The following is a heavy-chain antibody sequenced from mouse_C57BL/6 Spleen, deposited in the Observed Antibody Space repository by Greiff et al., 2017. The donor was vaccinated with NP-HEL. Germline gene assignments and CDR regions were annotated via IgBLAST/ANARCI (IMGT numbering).Heavy chain of an antibody. J-gene: IGHJ1*03. V-gene: IGHV5-4*01. CDR3: ARERGYGSRGWYFDV. CDR1: GFTFSSYA. CDR2: ISDGGSYT. Sequence: EVKLMESGGGLVKPGGSLKLSCAASGFTFSSYAMSWVRQTPEKRLEWVATISDGGSYTYYPDNVKGRFTISRDNAKNNLYLQMSHLKSEDTAMYYCARERGYGSRGWYFDVWGTGTTVTVSS. D-gene: IGHD1-1*01.